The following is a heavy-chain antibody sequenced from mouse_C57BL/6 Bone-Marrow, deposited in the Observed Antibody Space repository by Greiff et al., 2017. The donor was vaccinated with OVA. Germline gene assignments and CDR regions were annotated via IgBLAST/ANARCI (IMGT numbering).Heavy chain of an antibody. J-gene: IGHJ2*01. CDR1: GYAFTNYL. CDR2: INPGSGGT. CDR3: ARGDTTVVATDYCDY. V-gene: IGHV1-54*01. Sequence: QVQLKESGAELVRPGTSVKVSCKASGYAFTNYLIEWVKQRPGQGLEWIGVINPGSGGTNYNEKFKGKATLTADKSSSTAYMQLSSLTSEDSAVYFCARGDTTVVATDYCDYWGQGTTLTVSS. D-gene: IGHD1-1*01.